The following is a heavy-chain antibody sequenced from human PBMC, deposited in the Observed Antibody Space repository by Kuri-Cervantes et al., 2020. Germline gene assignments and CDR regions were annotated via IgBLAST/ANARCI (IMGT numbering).Heavy chain of an antibody. CDR2: ISGSGGST. J-gene: IGHJ5*02. Sequence: GESLKISCAASGFTFSSYAMSWVRQTPGKGLEWVSAISGSGGSTYYADSVKGRFTISRDNSKNTLYLQMNSLRAEDTAEYYCAKLVLNWFDPWGQGTLVTVSS. CDR3: AKLVLNWFDP. V-gene: IGHV3-23*01. CDR1: GFTFSSYA.